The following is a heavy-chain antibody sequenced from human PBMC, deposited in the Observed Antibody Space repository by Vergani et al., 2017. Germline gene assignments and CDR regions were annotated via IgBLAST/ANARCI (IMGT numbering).Heavy chain of an antibody. V-gene: IGHV3-9*01. Sequence: EVQLVESGGGLVQPGRSLRLSCAASGFTFDDYAMHWVRHAPGKGLEWVSGISWNSGSIGYADSVKGRFTISRDKAKNSLYLQMNSLRAEDTALYYCAKGNYYGSGSYYKFYFDYWGQGTLVTVSS. CDR3: AKGNYYGSGSYYKFYFDY. J-gene: IGHJ4*02. CDR1: GFTFDDYA. CDR2: ISWNSGSI. D-gene: IGHD3-10*01.